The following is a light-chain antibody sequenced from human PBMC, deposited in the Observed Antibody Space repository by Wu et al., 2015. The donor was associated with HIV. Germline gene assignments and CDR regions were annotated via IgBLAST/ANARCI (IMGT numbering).Light chain of an antibody. CDR1: QSVSSH. J-gene: IGKJ5*01. CDR2: GAS. Sequence: EIVLTQSPDTLSLSPGERATLSCRASQSVSSHLAWYQQKPGQAPRLLIYGASNRATDIPARFSGSGSGTDSTLTISSLEPEDLAIYYCQQNNNWPLTFGQGTRLEIK. CDR3: QQNNNWPLT. V-gene: IGKV3-11*01.